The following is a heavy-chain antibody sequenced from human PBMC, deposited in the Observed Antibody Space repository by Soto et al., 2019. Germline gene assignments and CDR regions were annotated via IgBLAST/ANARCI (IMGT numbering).Heavy chain of an antibody. J-gene: IGHJ6*02. Sequence: QVQLQESGPGLVKPSQTLSLTCTVSGGSISSGGYYWSWIRQHPGKGLEWIGYIYYSGSTYYNPPLKSRVTISVDTSKNQFSLKLSSVTAADTAVYYCARVDVDTDADYYYGMDVWGQGTTVTVSS. V-gene: IGHV4-31*03. CDR2: IYYSGST. D-gene: IGHD5-18*01. CDR1: GGSISSGGYY. CDR3: ARVDVDTDADYYYGMDV.